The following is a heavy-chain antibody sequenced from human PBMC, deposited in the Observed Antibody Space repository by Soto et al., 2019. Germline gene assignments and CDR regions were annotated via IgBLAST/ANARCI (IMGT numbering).Heavy chain of an antibody. CDR1: GGGNLRDYR. J-gene: IGHJ4*01. D-gene: IGHD2-21*01. V-gene: IGHV1-69*01. CDR2: IIPKLGSA. Sequence: QVQLVQSGAEVKEPGSLVKVSCKASGGGNLRDYRTTWVRRAPGQGLEWMGGIIPKLGSANYAQNFQGRVTITSDEATNTVYMELMSPRSDDTAVYYCARGGDAYNFGAVYWGHGTTVTVSS. CDR3: ARGGDAYNFGAVY.